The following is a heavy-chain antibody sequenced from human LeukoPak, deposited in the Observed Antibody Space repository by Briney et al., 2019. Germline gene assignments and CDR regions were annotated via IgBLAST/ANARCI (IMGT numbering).Heavy chain of an antibody. V-gene: IGHV1-2*02. CDR1: GYTFTGYY. CDR3: ARDRPGGGTDFDY. CDR2: INPNSGGT. J-gene: IGHJ4*02. D-gene: IGHD3-16*01. Sequence: ASVKVSCKASGYTFTGYYMHWVRQAPGQGLEWMGWINPNSGGTNYAQKFQGRVTMTRDTSISTAYMELSRLRSDDTAVYYCARDRPGGGTDFDYWGQGTLVTVSS.